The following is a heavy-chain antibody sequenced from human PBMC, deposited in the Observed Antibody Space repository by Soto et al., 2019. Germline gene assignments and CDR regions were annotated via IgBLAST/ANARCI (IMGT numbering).Heavy chain of an antibody. CDR1: GFTFSGSA. CDR2: IRSKAKSYAT. J-gene: IGHJ4*02. D-gene: IGHD6-13*01. Sequence: EVQLVESGGGLVQPGGSMKLSCAASGFTFSGSAMHWVRQASGKGLEWVGRIRSKAKSYATVYAASVKGRVTISRDDSKNTADLQMNSLTTEDTGVYYCTRLGIAAAGTDYWGQGTLVTVSS. CDR3: TRLGIAAAGTDY. V-gene: IGHV3-73*02.